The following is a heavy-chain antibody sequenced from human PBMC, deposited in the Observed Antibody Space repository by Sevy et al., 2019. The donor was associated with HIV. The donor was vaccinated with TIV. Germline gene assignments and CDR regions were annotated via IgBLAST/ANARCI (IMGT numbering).Heavy chain of an antibody. Sequence: SETLSLTCSVSGDSISNYFWSWIRQPPGKGLEWIGYIYYSGSTNYNPSLKSRVTISVDTSKKQFSLKLRSVTAADTAVYYCARESIGADVDFDDWGQGTLVTVSS. J-gene: IGHJ4*02. CDR2: IYYSGST. CDR3: ARESIGADVDFDD. CDR1: GDSISNYF. V-gene: IGHV4-59*01. D-gene: IGHD6-13*01.